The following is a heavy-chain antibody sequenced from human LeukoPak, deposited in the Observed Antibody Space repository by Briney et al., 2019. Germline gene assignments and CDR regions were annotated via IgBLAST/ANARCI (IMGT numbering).Heavy chain of an antibody. CDR3: ARGMYAEAFQN. V-gene: IGHV1-2*02. CDR2: MNPHSGET. D-gene: IGHD2-8*01. J-gene: IGHJ1*01. Sequence: GASVTVSCKTSGYRFTAYPLHWVRQAPGQGLEWLGWMNPHSGETNNAQKFQGRVTMTRDTSISVAYMQLSSLRSDDTAVYYCARGMYAEAFQNWGQGTLVTVSS. CDR1: GYRFTAYP.